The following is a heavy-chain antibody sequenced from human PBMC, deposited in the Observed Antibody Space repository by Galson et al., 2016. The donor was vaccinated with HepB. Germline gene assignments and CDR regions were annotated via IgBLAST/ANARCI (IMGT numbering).Heavy chain of an antibody. CDR3: ARAYYDFRGASNYGMDV. CDR1: GRSISNGAYS. CDR2: IYHSGTP. J-gene: IGHJ6*04. V-gene: IGHV4-30-2*06. Sequence: TLSLTCAVSGRSISNGAYSWSWIRQSPGKGLEFIGYIYHSGTPYYRPSLKRRVTISVDRSKNQFSLKLRSVTAADTAVYYCARAYYDFRGASNYGMDVWGKGTTVIVSS. D-gene: IGHD3/OR15-3a*01.